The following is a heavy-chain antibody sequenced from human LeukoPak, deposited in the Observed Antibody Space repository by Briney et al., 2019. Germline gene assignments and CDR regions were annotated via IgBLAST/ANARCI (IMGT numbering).Heavy chain of an antibody. CDR1: GFTFSSHA. Sequence: GGSLRLSCAASGFTFSSHAMSWVRQAPGKGLEWVSGISASGGSTYYADSVKGRFTISRDNSKNTLYLQMNSLRAEDTAVYYCAKEGCSGGSCYPDYWGQGTLVTVSS. J-gene: IGHJ4*02. CDR2: ISASGGST. D-gene: IGHD2-15*01. V-gene: IGHV3-23*01. CDR3: AKEGCSGGSCYPDY.